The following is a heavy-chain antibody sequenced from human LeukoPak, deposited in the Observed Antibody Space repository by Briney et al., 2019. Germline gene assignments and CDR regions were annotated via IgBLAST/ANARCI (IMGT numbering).Heavy chain of an antibody. D-gene: IGHD3-22*01. CDR2: INPNSGGT. Sequence: ASVKVSCKASGYTFTGYYMHWVRQAPGQALEWMGWINPNSGGTNYAQKFQGRVTMTRDTSISTAYMELSRLRSDDTAVYYCARGSVVITTFLGDYWGQGTLVTVSS. CDR1: GYTFTGYY. J-gene: IGHJ4*02. V-gene: IGHV1-2*02. CDR3: ARGSVVITTFLGDY.